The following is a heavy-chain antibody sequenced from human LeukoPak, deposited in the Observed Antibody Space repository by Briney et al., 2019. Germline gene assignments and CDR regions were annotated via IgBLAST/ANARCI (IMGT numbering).Heavy chain of an antibody. CDR1: GDSFSSNSAA. CDR2: IYYRSKWYN. V-gene: IGHV6-1*01. D-gene: IGHD1-26*01. J-gene: IGHJ4*02. CDR3: AREEANYFDY. Sequence: SQTLSLTCAISGDSFSSNSAAWNCIRQSPWRGLERLVRIYYRSKWYNDYAVSVKSRMTINPETSKNQLSLQLNSVTPEDTAVYYCAREEANYFDYWGQGTLVTVSS.